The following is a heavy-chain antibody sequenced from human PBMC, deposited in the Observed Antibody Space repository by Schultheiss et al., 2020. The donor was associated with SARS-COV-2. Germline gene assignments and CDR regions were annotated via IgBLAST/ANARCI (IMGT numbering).Heavy chain of an antibody. J-gene: IGHJ4*02. D-gene: IGHD6-19*01. Sequence: GGSLRLSCAASGFIFSGFWLHWVRQAPGKGLVWVSRINGDATITAYADSVKGRFTISRDNAKNTLYLHMNNLRPDDTAVYYCTRELYASGWNWGQGTLVTVSS. CDR1: GFIFSGFW. CDR2: INGDATIT. V-gene: IGHV3-74*01. CDR3: TRELYASGWN.